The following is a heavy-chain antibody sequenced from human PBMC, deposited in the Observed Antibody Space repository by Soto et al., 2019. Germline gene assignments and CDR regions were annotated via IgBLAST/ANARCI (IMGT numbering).Heavy chain of an antibody. CDR1: GYTFNSYG. V-gene: IGHV1-18*01. Sequence: ASVKVSCKASGYTFNSYGISWVRQAPGQGLEWMGWISAYKANSNYAQKFQGRVTMTTNTSTSTAYLELRSLRSDDTAVYYCARGERFLEWLLSYWGQGTLVTVSS. CDR2: ISAYKANS. D-gene: IGHD3-3*01. J-gene: IGHJ4*02. CDR3: ARGERFLEWLLSY.